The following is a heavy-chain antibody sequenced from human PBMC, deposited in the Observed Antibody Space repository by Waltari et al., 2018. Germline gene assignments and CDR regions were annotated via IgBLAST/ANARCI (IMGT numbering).Heavy chain of an antibody. CDR1: GYTFTSYY. CDR2: INPCAGST. V-gene: IGHV1-46*01. CDR3: AIPMGHDAFYI. Sequence: QVQLVQSGAEVKKPGASVKVSCKASGYTFTSYYMHWVRQAPGQGLEWMGIINPCAGSTVYAQTFQGRVTVTRDTATRTVYMWLSSLRSEDTAVYYCAIPMGHDAFYIWGQGTMVTVSS. J-gene: IGHJ3*02. D-gene: IGHD2-8*01.